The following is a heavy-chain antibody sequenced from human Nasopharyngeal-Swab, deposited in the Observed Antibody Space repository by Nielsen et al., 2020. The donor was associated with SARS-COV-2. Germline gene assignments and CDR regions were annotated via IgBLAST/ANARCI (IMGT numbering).Heavy chain of an antibody. CDR2: ISSSSSYT. Sequence: GGSLRLSCAASGFTFSDYDMSWIRQAPGKGLEWVSYISSSSSYTNYADSVKGRFTISRDNAKNPLYLQMNSLRAEDTAVYYCAREGRPQDRFDYWGQGTLVTVSS. D-gene: IGHD2-15*01. J-gene: IGHJ4*02. V-gene: IGHV3-11*06. CDR3: AREGRPQDRFDY. CDR1: GFTFSDYD.